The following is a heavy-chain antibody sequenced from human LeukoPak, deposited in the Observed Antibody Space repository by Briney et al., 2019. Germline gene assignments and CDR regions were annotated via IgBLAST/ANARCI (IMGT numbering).Heavy chain of an antibody. Sequence: ASVKVSCKASGYTFTGYYMLWVRHAPGQGLEWMGWINPKSGGTKYAQKFQGRVTMTRDTSISTSYMEPSRLRSDDTSVYYCARGVTMNGHPLDYWGQGTLVTVSS. D-gene: IGHD3-22*01. V-gene: IGHV1-2*02. J-gene: IGHJ4*02. CDR3: ARGVTMNGHPLDY. CDR1: GYTFTGYY. CDR2: INPKSGGT.